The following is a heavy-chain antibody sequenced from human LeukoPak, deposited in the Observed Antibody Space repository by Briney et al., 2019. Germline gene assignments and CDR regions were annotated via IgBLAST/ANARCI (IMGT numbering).Heavy chain of an antibody. CDR2: INHSGST. Sequence: GSLRLSCAASGFTFSSYSMNWVRQAPGKGLEWIGEINHSGSTNYNPSLKSRVTISVDTSKNQFSLKLSSVTAADTAVYYCARAGSSGWDYFDYWGQGTLVTVSS. V-gene: IGHV4-34*01. J-gene: IGHJ4*02. CDR1: GFTFSSYS. CDR3: ARAGSSGWDYFDY. D-gene: IGHD6-19*01.